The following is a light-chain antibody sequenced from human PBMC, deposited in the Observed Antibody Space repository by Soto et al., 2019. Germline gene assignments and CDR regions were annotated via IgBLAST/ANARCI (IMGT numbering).Light chain of an antibody. CDR2: AAS. CDR1: QGIGND. V-gene: IGKV1-6*01. CDR3: LQDNNYPLT. J-gene: IGKJ4*01. Sequence: AIQMTQSPSSLSAPVGDRVTITCRASQGIGNDLGWYQQTSGKAPKLLIYAASNLQSGVPSRFGGSGSGTDFTLTISGLQPEDVATYYCLQDNNYPLTFGGGTKVDIK.